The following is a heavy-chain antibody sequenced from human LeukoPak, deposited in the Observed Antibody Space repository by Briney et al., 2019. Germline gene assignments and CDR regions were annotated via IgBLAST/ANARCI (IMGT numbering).Heavy chain of an antibody. J-gene: IGHJ4*02. Sequence: GGSLRLSCAASGFIFSDVWMSWVRQAPGKGLEWVGRIRSKTDGGTTDYGAPVRGRFTVSRDDSKNTLYLQMNSLKNEDSAVYYCTTERDRYFSYWGQGTLVTVSS. V-gene: IGHV3-15*01. CDR3: TTERDRYFSY. CDR2: IRSKTDGGTT. CDR1: GFIFSDVW.